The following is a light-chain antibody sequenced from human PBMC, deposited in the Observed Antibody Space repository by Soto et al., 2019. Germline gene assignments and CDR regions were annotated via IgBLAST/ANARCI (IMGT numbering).Light chain of an antibody. CDR1: QSVSDRY. Sequence: EIVLTQSPGTLSVSPGERATLFCRASQSVSDRYLAWYQRKPGQAPRLLIYAASSRATGIPDRFSGSGSGTDFTLTISRLEPEDLAVYYCQQYDYLVTFGQGTKVDIK. CDR3: QQYDYLVT. CDR2: AAS. J-gene: IGKJ1*01. V-gene: IGKV3-20*01.